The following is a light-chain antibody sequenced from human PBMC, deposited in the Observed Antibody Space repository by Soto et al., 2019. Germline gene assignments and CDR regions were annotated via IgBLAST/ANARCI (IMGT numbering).Light chain of an antibody. CDR3: AAWDDSLRGFWV. CDR1: SSNIGSNY. V-gene: IGLV1-47*01. CDR2: KNN. J-gene: IGLJ3*02. Sequence: QSVLTQPPSASGTPGQRVTISCSGSSSNIGSNYVYWYQQLPGTAPKLLIYKNNQRPSGVPDRFSGSKSGTSASLAISGLRSEEEAEDYCAAWDDSLRGFWVFGGGTKLTVL.